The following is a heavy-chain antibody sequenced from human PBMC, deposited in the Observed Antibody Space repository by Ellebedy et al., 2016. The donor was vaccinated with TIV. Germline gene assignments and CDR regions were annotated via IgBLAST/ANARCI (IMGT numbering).Heavy chain of an antibody. CDR2: IYHSGNT. V-gene: IGHV4-39*01. J-gene: IGHJ4*02. Sequence: MPSETLSPTCTVPRGSISRSGYFWGWIRQPPGKGLEWLGSIYHSGNTYYNPSRKSRVTISVDTSKNQFSLKLNSVTAADTAEYYCARRGPTGGSGTYDYWGPGTLVTVSS. CDR1: RGSISRSGYF. CDR3: ARRGPTGGSGTYDY. D-gene: IGHD3-10*01.